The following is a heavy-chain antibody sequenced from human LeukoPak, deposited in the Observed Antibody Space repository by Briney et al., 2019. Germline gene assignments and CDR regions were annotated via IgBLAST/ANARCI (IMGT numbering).Heavy chain of an antibody. CDR3: ARWPLRGSSGWLRVPFYMDV. Sequence: SETLSLTCTVSGGSFSSSSYYWGWIRQPPGKGLEWIGSIYYSGSTYYNPSLKSRVTISVDTSKNQFSLKLSSVTAADTAVYYCARWPLRGSSGWLRVPFYMDVWGKGTTVTISS. D-gene: IGHD6-19*01. CDR2: IYYSGST. V-gene: IGHV4-39*01. J-gene: IGHJ6*03. CDR1: GGSFSSSSYY.